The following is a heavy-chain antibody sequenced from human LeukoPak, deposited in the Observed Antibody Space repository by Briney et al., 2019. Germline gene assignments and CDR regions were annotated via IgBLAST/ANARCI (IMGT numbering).Heavy chain of an antibody. V-gene: IGHV3-53*01. CDR2: IYSGGST. CDR3: ARVWSRIVGATTSSHY. Sequence: PGGSLRLSCAASGFTVSSNYMSWVRQAPGKGLEWVSLIYSGGSTYYAGSVKGRFTISRDNSKNTLYLQINSLRAEDTAVYYCARVWSRIVGATTSSHYWGQGTLVTVSS. D-gene: IGHD1-26*01. CDR1: GFTVSSNY. J-gene: IGHJ4*02.